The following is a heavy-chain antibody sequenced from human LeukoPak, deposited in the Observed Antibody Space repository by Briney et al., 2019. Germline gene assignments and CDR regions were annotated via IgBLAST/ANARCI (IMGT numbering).Heavy chain of an antibody. CDR3: ARDLSLTGTNKRRDDAFDI. CDR1: GGSISSSNW. Sequence: SETLSLTCAVSGGSISSSNWWSWVRQPPGKGLEWIGEIYHSGSTNYNPSLKSRVTISVDKSKNQFSLKLSSVTAADTAVYYCARDLSLTGTNKRRDDAFDIWGQGTMVTVSS. V-gene: IGHV4-4*02. J-gene: IGHJ3*02. CDR2: IYHSGST. D-gene: IGHD1-20*01.